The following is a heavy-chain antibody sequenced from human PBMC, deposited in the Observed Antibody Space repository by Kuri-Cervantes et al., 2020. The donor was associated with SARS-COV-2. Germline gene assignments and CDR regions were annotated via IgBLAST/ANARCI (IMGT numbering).Heavy chain of an antibody. D-gene: IGHD3-10*01. CDR2: ISGSSGYI. Sequence: GGSLRLSCAASGFTFSTYSMNWVRQSPGKGLEWVSSISGSSGYIFYADSVKGRFTISRDNAKDSLYLQMNSLRADDTAVYYCARDLGGWAFDIWGQGTMVNVSS. CDR3: ARDLGGWAFDI. V-gene: IGHV3-21*01. J-gene: IGHJ3*02. CDR1: GFTFSTYS.